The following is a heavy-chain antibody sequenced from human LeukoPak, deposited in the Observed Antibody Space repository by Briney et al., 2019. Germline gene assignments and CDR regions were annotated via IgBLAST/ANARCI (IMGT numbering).Heavy chain of an antibody. Sequence: SETLSLTCTVSGGSFSSYYWSWIRKPPGKGLELIGYFYYNGNTNYNPSLKRRVTMSVDTSRNQFSLKLTSVTAADTAVYYCASLDYWGQGTLVTVSS. CDR1: GGSFSSYY. CDR2: FYYNGNT. CDR3: ASLDY. J-gene: IGHJ4*02. V-gene: IGHV4-59*01.